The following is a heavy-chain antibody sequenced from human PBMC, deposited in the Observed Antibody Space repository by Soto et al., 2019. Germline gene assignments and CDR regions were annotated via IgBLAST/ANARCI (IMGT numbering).Heavy chain of an antibody. Sequence: PGGSLRLSCAASEFTFSSYAMHWVRQAPGKGLEWVAVISYDGSNKYYADSVKGRFTISRDNSKNTLYLQMNSLRAEDTAVYYCARDRARFHFWSGYYDFDYWGQGTLVTVSS. D-gene: IGHD3-3*02. CDR1: EFTFSSYA. V-gene: IGHV3-30-3*01. CDR3: ARDRARFHFWSGYYDFDY. J-gene: IGHJ4*02. CDR2: ISYDGSNK.